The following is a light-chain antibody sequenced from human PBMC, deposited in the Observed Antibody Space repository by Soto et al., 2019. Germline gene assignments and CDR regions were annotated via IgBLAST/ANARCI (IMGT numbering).Light chain of an antibody. Sequence: DIQMTQSPSSLSASIGDRVTINCQASQTITNYLNWYQHQSGKASKLLIYATDTLQSGVPSRFSGSGSGTYFTLTITRLEPEDSAVYFCQQYTGPPTAFGQGTRLEIK. CDR3: QQYTGPPTA. V-gene: IGKV1-39*01. CDR2: ATD. J-gene: IGKJ5*01. CDR1: QTITNY.